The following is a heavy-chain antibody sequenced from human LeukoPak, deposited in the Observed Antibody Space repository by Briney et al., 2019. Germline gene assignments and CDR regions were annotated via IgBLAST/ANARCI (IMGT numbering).Heavy chain of an antibody. CDR1: GYTFNSYY. D-gene: IGHD1-26*01. J-gene: IGHJ4*02. V-gene: IGHV1-46*02. CDR2: ISPSGGST. Sequence: ASMKVSCKASGYTFNSYYMHWVRQAPGQGLEWMGIISPSGGSTSYAQKFQGRVTMTRDMSTSTVYMELSSLRSEDTAVYYCARGQSNWELLIGYWGQGTLVTVSS. CDR3: ARGQSNWELLIGY.